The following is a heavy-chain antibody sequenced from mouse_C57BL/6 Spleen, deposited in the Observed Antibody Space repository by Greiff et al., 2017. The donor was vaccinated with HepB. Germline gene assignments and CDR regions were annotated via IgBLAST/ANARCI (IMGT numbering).Heavy chain of an antibody. CDR3: ARDGQLRLRAWFAY. CDR1: GYSITSGYY. D-gene: IGHD3-2*02. J-gene: IGHJ3*01. CDR2: ISYDGSN. V-gene: IGHV3-6*01. Sequence: DVKLQESGPGLVKPSQSLSLTCSVTGYSITSGYYWNWIRQFPGNKLEWMGYISYDGSNNYNPSLKNRISITRDTSKNQFFLKLNSVTTEDTATYYCARDGQLRLRAWFAYGGQGTLVTVSA.